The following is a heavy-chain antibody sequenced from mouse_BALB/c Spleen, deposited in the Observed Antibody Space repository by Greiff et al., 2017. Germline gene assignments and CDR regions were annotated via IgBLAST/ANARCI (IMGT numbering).Heavy chain of an antibody. CDR3: ARTTVVAKDAMDY. D-gene: IGHD1-1*01. Sequence: VQRVESGPEVVRPGVSVKISCKGSGYTFTDYAMHWVKQSHAKSLEWIGVISTYNGNTNYNQKFKGKATMTVDKSSSTAYMELARLTSEDSAIYYCARTTVVAKDAMDYWGQGTSVTVSS. CDR1: GYTFTDYA. V-gene: IGHV1-67*01. CDR2: ISTYNGNT. J-gene: IGHJ4*01.